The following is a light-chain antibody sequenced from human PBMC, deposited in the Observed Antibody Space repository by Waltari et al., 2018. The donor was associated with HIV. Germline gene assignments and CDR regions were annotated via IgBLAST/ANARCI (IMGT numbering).Light chain of an antibody. CDR1: SSHIGLYNF. J-gene: IGLJ2*01. Sequence: QSALTQPPSASGSPGQSVTISCAATSSHIGLYNFVSWYQHHPGKAPKLMISDVSRRPSGVPDRFSGSKSGNTASLTVSGRQADDEATYYCFSYAGNNFLLFGGGTKLTVL. CDR2: DVS. V-gene: IGLV2-8*01. CDR3: FSYAGNNFLL.